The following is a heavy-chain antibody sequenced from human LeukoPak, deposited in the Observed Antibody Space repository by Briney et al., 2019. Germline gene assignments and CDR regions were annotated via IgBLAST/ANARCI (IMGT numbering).Heavy chain of an antibody. D-gene: IGHD2-2*01. V-gene: IGHV3-20*04. Sequence: GGSLRLSCAASGFTFDDYGMSWVRQAPGKGLEWVSGINWNGGSTGYADSVKGRFTISRDNAKNSLYLQMNSPRAEDTALYYCARVFSVVPTIDYGTFDYWGQGTLVTVSS. CDR1: GFTFDDYG. J-gene: IGHJ4*02. CDR2: INWNGGST. CDR3: ARVFSVVPTIDYGTFDY.